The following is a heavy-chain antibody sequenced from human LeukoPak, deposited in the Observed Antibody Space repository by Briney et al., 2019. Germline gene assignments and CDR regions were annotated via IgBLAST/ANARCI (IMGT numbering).Heavy chain of an antibody. CDR3: ARTRGITARQGGYFDY. V-gene: IGHV3-21*01. CDR1: GFTFINYS. CDR2: ISSSSSYI. J-gene: IGHJ4*02. Sequence: KAGGSLRLSCAASGFTFINYSMNWVRQAPGKGLEWVSSISSSSSYIYYADSVKGRFTISRDNAKNPLYLQMNSLRAEDTSVYYCARTRGITARQGGYFDYWGQGILVTVSS. D-gene: IGHD6-6*01.